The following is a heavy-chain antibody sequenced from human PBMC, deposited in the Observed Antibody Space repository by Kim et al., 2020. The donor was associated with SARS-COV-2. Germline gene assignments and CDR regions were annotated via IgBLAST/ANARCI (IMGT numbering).Heavy chain of an antibody. Sequence: ASVKVSCKVSGYTLTELSMHWVLQAPGKGLEWMGGFDPEDGETIYAQKFQGRVTMTEDTSTDTAYMELSSLRSEDTAVYYCATGSSRLWIQLWSAPLDYWGQGTLVTVSS. CDR3: ATGSSRLWIQLWSAPLDY. CDR1: GYTLTELS. V-gene: IGHV1-24*01. D-gene: IGHD5-18*01. CDR2: FDPEDGET. J-gene: IGHJ4*02.